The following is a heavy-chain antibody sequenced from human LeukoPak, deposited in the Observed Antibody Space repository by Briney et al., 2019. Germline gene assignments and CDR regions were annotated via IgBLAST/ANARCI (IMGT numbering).Heavy chain of an antibody. CDR3: AKAPDDFWSGYYTLGVDY. D-gene: IGHD3-3*01. J-gene: IGHJ4*02. CDR1: GFTFSSHS. Sequence: GGSLRLSCAASGFTFSSHSMSWVRQAPGKGLEWVSAISGSGGSTYYADSVKGRFTISRDNSKNTLYLQMNSLRAEDTAVYYCAKAPDDFWSGYYTLGVDYWGQGTLVTVSS. CDR2: ISGSGGST. V-gene: IGHV3-23*01.